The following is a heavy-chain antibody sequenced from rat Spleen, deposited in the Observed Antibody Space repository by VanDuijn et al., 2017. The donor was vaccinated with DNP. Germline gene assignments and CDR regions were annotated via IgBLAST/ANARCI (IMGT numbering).Heavy chain of an antibody. CDR2: IKTDGGTT. J-gene: IGHJ2*01. D-gene: IGHD5-1*01. CDR1: GFTFSNYW. V-gene: IGHV5-58*01. CDR3: AKLANWEDYFDY. Sequence: EVQLVESGGGLVQPGRSLKLSCVASGFTFSNYWMYWIRQAPGKGLEWVASIKTDGGTTYYPDSVKGRFTISRNNAENTVYLQMNSLRSEDTATDYCAKLANWEDYFDYWGQGVMVTVST.